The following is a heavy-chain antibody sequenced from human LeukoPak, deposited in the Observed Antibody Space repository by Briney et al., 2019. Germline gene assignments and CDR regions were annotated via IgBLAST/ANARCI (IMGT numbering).Heavy chain of an antibody. CDR3: ARTYYYGSGILTTFDP. CDR2: IYYSGST. D-gene: IGHD3-10*01. Sequence: SETLSLTCTVSGGSISSYYWSWIRQPLGKGLEWIGYIYYSGSTNDNPSLKSRVTISVDTSKYQFSLKLSSVTAADTAVYYCARTYYYGSGILTTFDPWGQGTLVTVSS. CDR1: GGSISSYY. V-gene: IGHV4-59*08. J-gene: IGHJ5*02.